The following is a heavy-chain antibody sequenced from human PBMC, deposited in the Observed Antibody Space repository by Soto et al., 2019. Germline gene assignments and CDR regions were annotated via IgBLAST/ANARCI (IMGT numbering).Heavy chain of an antibody. CDR3: AKGDYYDSSGPFDY. D-gene: IGHD3-22*01. CDR2: ISSDGSKK. J-gene: IGHJ4*02. Sequence: GGSLRLSCAASGFTFNNYGIHWVRQTPGQGLEWVAVISSDGSKKYYADSVKGRFTISRDNSKNTLYLQMSSLRAEDTAVYYCAKGDYYDSSGPFDYWGQGTVVTVSS. CDR1: GFTFNNYG. V-gene: IGHV3-30*18.